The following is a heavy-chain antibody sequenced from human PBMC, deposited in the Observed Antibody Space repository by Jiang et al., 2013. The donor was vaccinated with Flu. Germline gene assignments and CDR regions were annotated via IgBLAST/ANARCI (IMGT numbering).Heavy chain of an antibody. V-gene: IGHV6-1*01. CDR3: ARVGGDGRSLDY. D-gene: IGHD1-26*01. CDR2: ILQVLSGI. J-gene: IGHJ4*02. Sequence: SPSRGLEWLGKDILQVLSGIMIMQYTVKSRITINPDTSKNQFSLQLNSVTPEDTAVYYCARVGGDGRSLDYWGQGTLVTVSS.